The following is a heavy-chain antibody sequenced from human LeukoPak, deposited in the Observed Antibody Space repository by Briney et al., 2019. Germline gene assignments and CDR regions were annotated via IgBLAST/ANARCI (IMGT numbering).Heavy chain of an antibody. CDR1: GYSFTTHW. CDR3: VRHDGSFLEYFDY. V-gene: IGHV5-51*01. D-gene: IGHD1-26*01. J-gene: IGHJ4*02. Sequence: GESLKISCKGSGYSFTTHWIGWVRQMPGKGLEWMGIIYPDDSNTRYSPSFQGQVTLSADKSINTAYLQWSSLRASDTAMYYCVRHDGSFLEYFDYWGQGALLTVSS. CDR2: IYPDDSNT.